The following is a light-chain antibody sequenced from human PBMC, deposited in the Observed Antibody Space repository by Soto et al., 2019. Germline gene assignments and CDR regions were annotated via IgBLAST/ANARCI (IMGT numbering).Light chain of an antibody. V-gene: IGKV3-20*01. CDR3: QQSSNSPWT. CDR2: GAS. CDR1: QDVRSNY. J-gene: IGKJ1*01. Sequence: NMLTQSPGTLSFSPGETATLFCRASQDVRSNYIAWYQHKPGQAPSLLIHGASTRATGIPDRFSGGGSGTDFSLTISRLEPEDSAIYYCQQSSNSPWTFGQGTKVEIK.